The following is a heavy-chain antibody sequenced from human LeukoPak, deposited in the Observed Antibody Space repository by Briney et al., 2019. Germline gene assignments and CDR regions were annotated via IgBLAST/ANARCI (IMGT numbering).Heavy chain of an antibody. J-gene: IGHJ4*02. Sequence: PGGSLRLSCAASGFTFSSYGMHWVRQAPGKGLEWVAVISYDGSNKYYADSVKGRFTISRDNSKNTLYLQMNSLRAEDTAVYYCAKDLFDSGALAYFDYWGQGTLVTVSS. D-gene: IGHD2-21*01. CDR2: ISYDGSNK. V-gene: IGHV3-30*18. CDR1: GFTFSSYG. CDR3: AKDLFDSGALAYFDY.